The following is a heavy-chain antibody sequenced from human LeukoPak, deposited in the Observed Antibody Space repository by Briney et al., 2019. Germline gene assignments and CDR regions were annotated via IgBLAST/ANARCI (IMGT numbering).Heavy chain of an antibody. J-gene: IGHJ4*02. CDR1: GFTFSSYA. D-gene: IGHD1-7*01. CDR3: ARDYWWNYDY. CDR2: ISYDGSNK. V-gene: IGHV3-30*04. Sequence: GRSLRLSCAASGFTFSSYAMHWVRQAPGKGLEWVAVISYDGSNKYYAGSVRGRFTISRDNSKNTIYLQMDSLRAEDTAIYYCARDYWWNYDYWGQGTLVTVSS.